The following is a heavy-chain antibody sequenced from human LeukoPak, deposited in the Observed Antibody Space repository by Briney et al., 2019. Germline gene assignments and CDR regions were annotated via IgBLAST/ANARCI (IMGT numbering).Heavy chain of an antibody. CDR3: ARVGRGDHTWGSYYCDH. D-gene: IGHD3-16*01. J-gene: IGHJ4*02. V-gene: IGHV4-59*13. Sequence: AETLSLTCTVSGDSFSTSQWSWFRQPPGKGVEWIGYIYSSGKNNYNLSLKSRLTTSVDTSKKQFSLKLTSVTVADTAVYCCARVGRGDHTWGSYYCDHWGQGTLVSVSS. CDR2: IYSSGKN. CDR1: GDSFSTSQ.